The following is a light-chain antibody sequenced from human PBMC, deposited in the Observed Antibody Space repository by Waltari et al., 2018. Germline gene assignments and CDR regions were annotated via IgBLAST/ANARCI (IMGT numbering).Light chain of an antibody. CDR2: RNK. J-gene: IGLJ1*01. Sequence: QSVLTQPPSASGTPGQRVAIPCSGSISHPGSNYLYGYQQLPGTAPKLPIYRNKQRPSGVPDRFSASKYGTSASLAIDGLRSEDEAVYYCASWDESHYVFGSGTKVTVL. CDR3: ASWDESHYV. V-gene: IGLV1-47*01. CDR1: ISHPGSNY.